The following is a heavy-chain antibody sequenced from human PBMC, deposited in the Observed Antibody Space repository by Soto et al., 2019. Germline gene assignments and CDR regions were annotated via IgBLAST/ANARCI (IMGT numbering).Heavy chain of an antibody. CDR1: GFTFSSYG. CDR3: ARSYPGRGPRSVFLEWTHGSGMDV. CDR2: IWYDGSNK. D-gene: IGHD3-3*01. Sequence: QVQLVESGGGVVQPGRSLRLSCAASGFTFSSYGMHWVRQAPGKGLEWVAVIWYDGSNKYYADSVKGRFTISRDNSKNTLYLQMTSLGAEDAVVYYCARSYPGRGPRSVFLEWTHGSGMDVWGQGTTVTVSS. V-gene: IGHV3-33*01. J-gene: IGHJ6*02.